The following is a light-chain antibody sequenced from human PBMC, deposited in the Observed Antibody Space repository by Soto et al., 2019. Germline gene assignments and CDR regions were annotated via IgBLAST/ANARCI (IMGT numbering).Light chain of an antibody. CDR2: GAS. Sequence: EIVLTQSPGTLSLSPGERATLSCRASQSVSSSYLAWYQQKPGQAPRLLIYGASSRATGIPDRFSGSGSGTDFTLTINSMEPEDFAVYYCQQYGSSPTWTFGQGTKVEIK. CDR1: QSVSSSY. V-gene: IGKV3-20*01. CDR3: QQYGSSPTWT. J-gene: IGKJ1*01.